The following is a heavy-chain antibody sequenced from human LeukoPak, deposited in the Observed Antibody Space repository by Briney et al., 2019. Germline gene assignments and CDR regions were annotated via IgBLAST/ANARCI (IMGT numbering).Heavy chain of an antibody. CDR3: AKSGPKYGSGSYFFDY. Sequence: GGSLRLSCAASGFTFSSYAMSWVRQAPGKGLEWVSATSGSGGSTYYADSVKGRFTISRDNSKNTLYLQMNSLRAEDTAVYYCAKSGPKYGSGSYFFDYWGQGTLVTVSS. CDR2: TSGSGGST. V-gene: IGHV3-23*01. J-gene: IGHJ4*02. CDR1: GFTFSSYA. D-gene: IGHD3-10*01.